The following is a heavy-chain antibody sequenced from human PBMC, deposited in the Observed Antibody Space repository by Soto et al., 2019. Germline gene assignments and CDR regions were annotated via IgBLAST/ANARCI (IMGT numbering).Heavy chain of an antibody. Sequence: QVQLVQSGAEVKKPGSSVKVSCKASGGTFSSYAISWVRQAPGQGLEWMGGLIPIFGTANYAQKVQGRVTNTADESTSTAYMELGSLRSEDTALYYCARMGDYDGSGDNWCDPWGQGTLVTVSS. D-gene: IGHD3-22*01. CDR1: GGTFSSYA. CDR2: LIPIFGTA. CDR3: ARMGDYDGSGDNWCDP. V-gene: IGHV1-69*12. J-gene: IGHJ5*02.